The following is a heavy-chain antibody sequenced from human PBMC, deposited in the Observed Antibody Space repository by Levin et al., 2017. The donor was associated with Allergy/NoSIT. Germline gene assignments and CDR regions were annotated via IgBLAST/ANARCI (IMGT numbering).Heavy chain of an antibody. CDR3: AKRGYCCGNTCQSHDAIDV. V-gene: IGHV3-30*18. J-gene: IGHJ3*01. CDR1: GFTFSSYG. CDR2: IVFDGNDQ. D-gene: IGHD2-15*01. Sequence: GESLKISCAASGFTFSSYGMHWVRQAPGKGLEWVALIVFDGNDQYYADSVKGRFTISRDNSKNTLYLQMSSLRENDTAIYYCAKRGYCCGNTCQSHDAIDVWGQGTLVIVSS.